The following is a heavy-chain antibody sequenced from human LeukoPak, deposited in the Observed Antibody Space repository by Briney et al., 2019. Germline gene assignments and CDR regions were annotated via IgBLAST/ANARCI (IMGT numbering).Heavy chain of an antibody. J-gene: IGHJ4*02. CDR1: GFTFSSYA. CDR2: ISGSGGST. D-gene: IGHD3-22*01. V-gene: IGHV3-23*01. CDR3: AKDYYYDSSGYFFFDY. Sequence: PGGSLRLSCAASGFTFSSYAMSWVRQAPGKGLEWVSAISGSGGSTYYADSVKGRFTISRDNSKNTLYLQMNSLRAEDTAVYHCAKDYYYDSSGYFFFDYWGQGTLVTVSS.